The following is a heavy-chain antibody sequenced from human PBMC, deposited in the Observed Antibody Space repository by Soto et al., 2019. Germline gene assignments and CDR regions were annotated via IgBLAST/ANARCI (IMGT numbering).Heavy chain of an antibody. CDR3: ASSEIAPNYYYRMDV. CDR2: IDPSDSYT. D-gene: IGHD6-13*01. Sequence: GESLKISCKGSGYSFTSYWISWVRQMPGKGLEWMGRIDPSDSYTNYSPSFQGHVTISADKSISTAYLQWSSLKASDTAMYYCASSEIAPNYYYRMDVWGQGTTVTVSS. CDR1: GYSFTSYW. V-gene: IGHV5-10-1*01. J-gene: IGHJ6*01.